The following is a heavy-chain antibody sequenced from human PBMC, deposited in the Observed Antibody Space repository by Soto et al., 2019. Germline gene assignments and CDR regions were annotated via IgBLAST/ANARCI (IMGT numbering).Heavy chain of an antibody. D-gene: IGHD3-22*01. J-gene: IGHJ3*02. Sequence: PGGSLRLSCAASGFTFSSYWMSWVRQAPGKGLEWVANIKQDGSEKYYVDSVKGRFTISRDNAKNSLYLQMNSLRAEDTAVYYCARFYYDSSGPFSDAFDIWGQGTMVTVSS. CDR3: ARFYYDSSGPFSDAFDI. V-gene: IGHV3-7*04. CDR1: GFTFSSYW. CDR2: IKQDGSEK.